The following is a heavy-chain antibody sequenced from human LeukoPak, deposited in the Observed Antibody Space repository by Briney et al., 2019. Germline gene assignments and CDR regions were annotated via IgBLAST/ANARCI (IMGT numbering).Heavy chain of an antibody. CDR2: IYDDGAGT. Sequence: GGALRLSCAASGFPFSGYWMHWVRQAPGKGLVWVSRIYDDGAGTTYADSVQGRFTISRDNAKNTLYLQMNSLRVEDTAVYYCARSASGYDVWGQGTLVSVSS. CDR3: ARSASGYDV. J-gene: IGHJ4*02. V-gene: IGHV3-74*01. D-gene: IGHD5-12*01. CDR1: GFPFSGYW.